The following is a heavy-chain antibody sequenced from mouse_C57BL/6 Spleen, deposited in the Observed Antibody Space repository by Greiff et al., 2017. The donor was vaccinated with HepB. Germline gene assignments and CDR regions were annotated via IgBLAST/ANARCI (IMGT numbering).Heavy chain of an antibody. J-gene: IGHJ4*01. CDR2: IYPRSGNT. CDR3: ARPSGTDYAMDY. Sequence: QVQLKESGAELARPGASVKLSCKASGYTFTSYGISWVKQRTGQGLEWIGEIYPRSGNTYYNEKFKGKATLTADKSSSTAYMELRSLTSEDSAVYFCARPSGTDYAMDYWGQGTSVTVSS. D-gene: IGHD3-3*01. CDR1: GYTFTSYG. V-gene: IGHV1-81*01.